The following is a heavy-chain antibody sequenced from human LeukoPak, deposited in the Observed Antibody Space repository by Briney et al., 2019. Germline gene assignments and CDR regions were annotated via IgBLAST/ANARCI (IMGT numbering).Heavy chain of an antibody. CDR1: GDSINDYY. D-gene: IGHD6-13*01. Sequence: SETLSLTCTVSGDSINDYYWGWIRQPPGKGLEWIGYIYFTGSTRYNPSLESRVTISVDTSKNQLPLKLSSVTAADTAVYYCARRRAEGGSNGLYNWFDPWGQGTLVTVSS. CDR3: ARRRAEGGSNGLYNWFDP. J-gene: IGHJ5*02. V-gene: IGHV4-59*08. CDR2: IYFTGST.